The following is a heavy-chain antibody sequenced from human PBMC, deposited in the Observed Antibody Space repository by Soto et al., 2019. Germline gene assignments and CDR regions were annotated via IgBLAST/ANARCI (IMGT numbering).Heavy chain of an antibody. CDR2: XSHDGTNQ. Sequence: QLQLVESGGGVVQSGRSLRLSCEASGFTFSDYGMHWVRQXXGXXXXXXXXXSHDGTNQFYVDSVKGRFTISRDNSKNTLYLQMXXXXXXXXXXXXXXXXXXXXXXXXXXXXXXXVXGQGTTVTVSS. V-gene: IGHV3-30*03. J-gene: IGHJ6*02. CDR3: XXXXXXXXXXXXXXXXXXV. CDR1: GFTFSDYG.